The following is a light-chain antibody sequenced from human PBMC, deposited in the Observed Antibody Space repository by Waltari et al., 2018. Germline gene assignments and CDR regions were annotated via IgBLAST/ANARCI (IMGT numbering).Light chain of an antibody. CDR1: QRVSIY. V-gene: IGKV3-11*01. CDR2: DAS. J-gene: IGKJ5*01. Sequence: EIVLTQSPATLSLSPGERATLSCSASQRVSIYLAWYQQKPGQAPRLLIDDASNRATGIPARFSGSGSGTDFTLTISSLEPEDFAVYYCQQRSNWPITFGQGTRLEIK. CDR3: QQRSNWPIT.